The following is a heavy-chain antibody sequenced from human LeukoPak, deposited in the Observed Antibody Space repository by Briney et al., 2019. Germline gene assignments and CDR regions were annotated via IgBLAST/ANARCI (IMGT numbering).Heavy chain of an antibody. V-gene: IGHV4-4*02. J-gene: IGHJ4*02. D-gene: IGHD4-17*01. Sequence: PSGTLSLTCAVSGGSISSNNWWTWVRQPPGKGLEWIGEISHSGSTNYNPSLKSRVTISVDKSKNQFSLKLSSVTAADTAVYYCATSTMTTGDLDYWGQGTLVTVSS. CDR3: ATSTMTTGDLDY. CDR1: GGSISSNNW. CDR2: ISHSGST.